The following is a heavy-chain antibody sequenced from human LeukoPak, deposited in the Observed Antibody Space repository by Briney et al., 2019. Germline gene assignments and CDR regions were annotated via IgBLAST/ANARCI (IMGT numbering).Heavy chain of an antibody. CDR1: GFTVSSNY. CDR3: ARGKGDSSGFDAFDI. J-gene: IGHJ3*02. CDR2: IYSGGST. Sequence: GGSLRLSCAASGFTVSSNYMSWVRQAPGTGLEWVSVIYSGGSTYYADSVKGRFTISRDNSKNTLYLQMNSLRAEDTAVYYCARGKGDSSGFDAFDIWGQGTMVTVSS. V-gene: IGHV3-66*01. D-gene: IGHD3-22*01.